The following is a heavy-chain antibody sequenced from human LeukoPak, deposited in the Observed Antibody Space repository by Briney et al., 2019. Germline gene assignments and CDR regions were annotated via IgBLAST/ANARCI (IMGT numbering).Heavy chain of an antibody. CDR1: GYTFSSYG. CDR3: VRDFHYAPDF. V-gene: IGHV1-18*01. CDR2: INPTHGKP. Sequence: ASVQVSCKPSGYTFSSYGIFWVRQAPGQGLEWMGWINPTHGKPCFAQQVQDRFPLTTDAATSKAYMELRSLRSDYTSVYYCVRDFHYAPDFWGQGTLVAVSS. J-gene: IGHJ4*02. D-gene: IGHD4-17*01.